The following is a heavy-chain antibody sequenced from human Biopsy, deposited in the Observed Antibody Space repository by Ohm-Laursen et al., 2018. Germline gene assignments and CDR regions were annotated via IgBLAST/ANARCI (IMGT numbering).Heavy chain of an antibody. D-gene: IGHD2-15*01. V-gene: IGHV4-59*08. CDR1: GDSINSSY. Sequence: GTLSLTCTVSGDSINSSYWSWIRQAPGKGLEWIEFISNSGNTNYNPSLKSRVTISADTSKNQFSLKLGSVTVADTAVFYCARRGSGGRSFDYWGQGSLVTVSS. CDR2: ISNSGNT. J-gene: IGHJ4*02. CDR3: ARRGSGGRSFDY.